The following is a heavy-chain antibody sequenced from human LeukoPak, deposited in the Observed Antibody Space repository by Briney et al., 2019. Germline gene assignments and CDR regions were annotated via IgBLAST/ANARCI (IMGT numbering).Heavy chain of an antibody. CDR3: ARRDSYSSSFDY. CDR2: INHSGST. D-gene: IGHD6-6*01. V-gene: IGHV4-34*01. CDR1: GGSLSGYY. Sequence: SETLSLTCAVYGGSLSGYYWSWIRQPPGKGLECIGEINHSGSTNYNPSLKSRVTISVDTSKNQFSLNLNSVTAADTAVYYCARRDSYSSSFDYWGQGTLVTVSS. J-gene: IGHJ4*02.